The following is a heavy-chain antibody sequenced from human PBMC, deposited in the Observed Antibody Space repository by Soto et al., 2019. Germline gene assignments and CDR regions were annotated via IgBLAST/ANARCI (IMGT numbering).Heavy chain of an antibody. CDR3: ARAIGGEDDY. D-gene: IGHD4-17*01. CDR1: GFNFTYDA. J-gene: IGHJ4*02. CDR2: VSGNGENT. Sequence: GFLRLSCTASGFNFTYDAMSWVRQAPWKGLQWVSTVSGNGENTYYAESVRGRFTISRDTSKNTLYLQMNSLRAEDTAVYYCARAIGGEDDYWGQGALVTVSS. V-gene: IGHV3-23*01.